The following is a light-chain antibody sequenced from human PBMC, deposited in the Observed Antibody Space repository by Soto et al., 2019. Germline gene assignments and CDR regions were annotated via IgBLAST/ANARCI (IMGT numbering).Light chain of an antibody. V-gene: IGKV3-20*01. J-gene: IGKJ3*01. Sequence: EIVLTQSPGTLYLSPGERVTLSCRASQRLTTKSLAWHQQKPGQTPRLLIYGASTRDTAIPDRFNGSGSGTDFTLTISRVEPEDFAVYYCQQYGDLPLSFGPGTKVAIK. CDR1: QRLTTKS. CDR3: QQYGDLPLS. CDR2: GAS.